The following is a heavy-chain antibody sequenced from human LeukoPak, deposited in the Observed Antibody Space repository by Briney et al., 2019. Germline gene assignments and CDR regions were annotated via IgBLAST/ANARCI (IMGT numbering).Heavy chain of an antibody. CDR3: ARFPGTYYLDV. CDR1: GFTFSSYW. V-gene: IGHV3-7*01. CDR2: INQDGSEK. J-gene: IGHJ6*03. Sequence: GGSLRLSCAASGFTFSSYWMSWVRQAPGKGLKWVANINQDGSEKNYVDSVKGPFTISRDNAKNSLYLQMNSLRAEDTAVYYCARFPGTYYLDVWGKGTTVTVSS.